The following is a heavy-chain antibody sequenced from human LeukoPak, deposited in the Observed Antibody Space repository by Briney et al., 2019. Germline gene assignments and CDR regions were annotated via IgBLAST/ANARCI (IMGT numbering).Heavy chain of an antibody. CDR2: IYPDDPNT. V-gene: IGHV5-51*01. CDR3: ARFGGPRLQHNWFDL. CDR1: GLSGYW. Sequence: ESLKISCKGYGLSGYWIALVRQMPGKGLEWMAIIYPDDPNTRYNPSFQDQVTISADKSTNTAYLQWSSLTASDTAMFYCARFGGPRLQHNWFDLWGQGTLVTVSS. D-gene: IGHD4-11*01. J-gene: IGHJ5*02.